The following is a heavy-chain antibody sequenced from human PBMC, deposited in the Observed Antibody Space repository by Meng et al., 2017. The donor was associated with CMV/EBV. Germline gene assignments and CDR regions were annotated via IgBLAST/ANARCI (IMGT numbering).Heavy chain of an antibody. V-gene: IGHV1-69*01. Sequence: QIQLVQSGAEVKKPGSSVKVSCKASGGTFSSYSISWVRQAPGQGLEWMGAITPLFGTSTYAEKFRGRVMITADESTSTAYMELSSLRSEDTAVYYCARGNGVAHDYWGQGTLVTVSS. CDR3: ARGNGVAHDY. D-gene: IGHD3-3*01. CDR2: ITPLFGTS. J-gene: IGHJ4*02. CDR1: GGTFSSYS.